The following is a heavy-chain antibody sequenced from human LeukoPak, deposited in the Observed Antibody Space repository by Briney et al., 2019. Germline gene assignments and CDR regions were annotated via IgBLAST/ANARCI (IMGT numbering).Heavy chain of an antibody. Sequence: GRSLSLSCVASGFSSSDYWMNGVPRTPGRGLEGGSAISGSGGSTYYADSAKGRFTISRDNSKNTLYLQMNSLRAEDTAVYYCAKDGRMTTVTTEFDYWGQGTLVTVSS. J-gene: IGHJ4*02. CDR3: AKDGRMTTVTTEFDY. CDR2: ISGSGGST. CDR1: GFSSSDYW. D-gene: IGHD4-11*01. V-gene: IGHV3-23*01.